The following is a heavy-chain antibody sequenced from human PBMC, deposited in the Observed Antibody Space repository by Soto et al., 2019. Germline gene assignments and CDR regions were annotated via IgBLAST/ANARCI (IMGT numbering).Heavy chain of an antibody. V-gene: IGHV3-23*01. CDR1: GFSFSTYA. CDR3: AQLHFGYSDSGGYGTH. Sequence: EVQLLESGGDLVQPGGSLRLSCTASGFSFSTYAMSWVRQRPGTGLEWVSDISTSGDTTKYVDSVKGRFPISRDNSKSTKYPQLNSLTAEHTAIYFCAQLHFGYSDSGGYGTHWGQGTQATVSS. CDR2: ISTSGDTT. D-gene: IGHD3-22*01. J-gene: IGHJ4*02.